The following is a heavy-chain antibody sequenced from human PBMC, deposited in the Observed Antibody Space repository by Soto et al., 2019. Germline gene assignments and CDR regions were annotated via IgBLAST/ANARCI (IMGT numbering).Heavy chain of an antibody. CDR3: ARDRYSYYDFWSGSLPYYYYGMDV. J-gene: IGHJ6*02. V-gene: IGHV3-30*03. Sequence: GGSLRLCCAASGFTFNSYGMHWVRQAPGKGLEWVVVISFDGRNTYYADSVKGRFTISRDNAKNSLYLQMNSLRAEDTAVYYCARDRYSYYDFWSGSLPYYYYGMDVWGQGTTVTVSS. CDR1: GFTFNSYG. CDR2: ISFDGRNT. D-gene: IGHD3-3*01.